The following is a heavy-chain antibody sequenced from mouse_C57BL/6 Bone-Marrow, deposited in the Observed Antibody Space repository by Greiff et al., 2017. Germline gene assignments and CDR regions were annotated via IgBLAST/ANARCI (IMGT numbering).Heavy chain of an antibody. V-gene: IGHV5-12*01. CDR3: ARHGNYPFGY. J-gene: IGHJ2*01. CDR1: GFTFSDYY. Sequence: EVKLVESGGGLVQPGGSLKLSCAASGFTFSDYYMYWVRQTPEKRLEWVAYISNGGGSTYYPDTVKGRFTISRDNAKNTLYLQMSRLKSEDTAMYYCARHGNYPFGYWGQGTTLTVSS. D-gene: IGHD2-1*01. CDR2: ISNGGGST.